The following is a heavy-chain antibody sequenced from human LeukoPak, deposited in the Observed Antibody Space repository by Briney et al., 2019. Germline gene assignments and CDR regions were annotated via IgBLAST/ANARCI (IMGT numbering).Heavy chain of an antibody. CDR2: ISRSAGAT. Sequence: PGGTLRLSCAASRFTFSSYVMSWVRQAPGKGLEWVSSISRSAGATYYADSVKGRFTISRDNSRNTLSLHMNSLRAEDTAVYFCAKHAGGHDLDALDIWGQGTIVTVSS. CDR1: RFTFSSYV. D-gene: IGHD2-2*01. CDR3: AKHAGGHDLDALDI. V-gene: IGHV3-23*01. J-gene: IGHJ3*02.